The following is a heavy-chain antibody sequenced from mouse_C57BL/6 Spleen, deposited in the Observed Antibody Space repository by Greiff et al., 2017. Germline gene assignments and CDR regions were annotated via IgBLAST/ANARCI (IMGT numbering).Heavy chain of an antibody. CDR2: ISYSGST. CDR1: GYSITSDY. CDR3: ARNRDSNYVGYYAMDY. D-gene: IGHD2-5*01. V-gene: IGHV3-8*01. J-gene: IGHJ4*01. Sequence: EVHLVESGPGLAKPSQTLSLTCSVTGYSITSDYWNWIRKFPGNKLEYMGYISYSGSTYYNPSLKSRISITRDTSKNQYYLQLNSVTTEDTATYYCARNRDSNYVGYYAMDYWGQGTSVTVSS.